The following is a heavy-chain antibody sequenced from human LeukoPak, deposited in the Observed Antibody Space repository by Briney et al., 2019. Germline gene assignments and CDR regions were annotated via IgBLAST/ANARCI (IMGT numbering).Heavy chain of an antibody. D-gene: IGHD6-6*01. Sequence: SETLSLTCTVSGGSISSYYRSWIRQPPGKGLEWIGYIYYSGSTNYNPSLKSRVTISVDTSKNQFSLKLSSVTAADTAVYYCARRHSSSSGVGDYWGQGTLVTASS. J-gene: IGHJ4*02. CDR3: ARRHSSSSGVGDY. CDR1: GGSISSYY. CDR2: IYYSGST. V-gene: IGHV4-59*01.